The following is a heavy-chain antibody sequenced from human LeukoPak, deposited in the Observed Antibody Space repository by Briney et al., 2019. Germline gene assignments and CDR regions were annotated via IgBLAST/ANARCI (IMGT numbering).Heavy chain of an antibody. J-gene: IGHJ4*02. D-gene: IGHD5-18*01. CDR3: ARGRQLWSHYFDY. CDR1: GGSISSSINY. Sequence: SETLSLTCTVSGGSISSSINYWAWIRQPPGKGLEWIATTKYGASTFYNPSLRSRVTISVDTSKNQFSLKVNSVTAADTAVYYCARGRQLWSHYFDYWGQGTLVTVSS. CDR2: TKYGAST. V-gene: IGHV4-39*01.